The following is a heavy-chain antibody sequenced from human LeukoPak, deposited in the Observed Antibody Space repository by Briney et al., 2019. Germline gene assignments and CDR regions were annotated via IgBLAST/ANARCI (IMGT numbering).Heavy chain of an antibody. Sequence: PGGSLRLSCAASGFTFSSYGMNWLRQAPGKGLECVSYIADDYTATYYPDSVKGRFTISRDNSKNTLSLLMNSLRAEDTAVYYCARGSFGTHWYFDLWGRGTLVTVSS. V-gene: IGHV3-23*01. CDR2: IADDYTAT. CDR3: ARGSFGTHWYFDL. D-gene: IGHD3-10*01. CDR1: GFTFSSYG. J-gene: IGHJ2*01.